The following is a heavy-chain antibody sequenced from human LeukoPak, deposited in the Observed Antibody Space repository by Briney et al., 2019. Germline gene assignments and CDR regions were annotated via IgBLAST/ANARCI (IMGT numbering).Heavy chain of an antibody. CDR1: GFTFSSYE. J-gene: IGHJ4*02. Sequence: GGSLRLSCAASGFTFSSYEMNWFRQAPGKGGEGVSYISSSGSTIYYADSVKGRFTISRDNAKNSLYLQMNSLRAGDTAVYYCARDLLYSSSWYGGYFDYWGQGTLVTVSS. D-gene: IGHD6-13*01. V-gene: IGHV3-48*03. CDR3: ARDLLYSSSWYGGYFDY. CDR2: ISSSGSTI.